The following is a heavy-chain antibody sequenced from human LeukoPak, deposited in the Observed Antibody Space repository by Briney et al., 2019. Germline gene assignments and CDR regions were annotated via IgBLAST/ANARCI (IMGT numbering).Heavy chain of an antibody. J-gene: IGHJ6*03. CDR1: GYTFTSNG. CDR2: ISTYNGYT. CDR3: ARDSGTYSLDYYMDV. D-gene: IGHD1-26*01. V-gene: IGHV1-18*01. Sequence: ASVKVSCEASGYTFTSNGISWVRQAPGQSLEWVGWISTYNGYTHSAQKFQDRVTMTTDTSTSTGYMELRSLRSDDTAVYYCARDSGTYSLDYYMDVWGKGTTVTVSS.